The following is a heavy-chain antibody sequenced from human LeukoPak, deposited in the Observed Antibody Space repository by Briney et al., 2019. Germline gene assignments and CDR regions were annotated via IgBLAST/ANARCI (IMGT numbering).Heavy chain of an antibody. CDR3: ARDSRLQYWYTEDYVMDV. Sequence: EGSLRLSCAASGFTFSSYWMSWVRQAPGKGLEGVANIKQDGSEKYYVDSVKGRFTISRDNAKNSLYLQMNSLRAEDTAVYHCARDSRLQYWYTEDYVMDVWGQGTTVTVSS. CDR2: IKQDGSEK. D-gene: IGHD4-11*01. J-gene: IGHJ6*02. CDR1: GFTFSSYW. V-gene: IGHV3-7*01.